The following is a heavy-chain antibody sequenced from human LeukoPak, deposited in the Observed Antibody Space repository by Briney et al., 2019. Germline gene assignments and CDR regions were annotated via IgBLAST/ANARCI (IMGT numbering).Heavy chain of an antibody. J-gene: IGHJ5*02. CDR1: GFTFSSYA. V-gene: IGHV3-23*01. CDR2: ISGSGGST. CDR3: AKDRSPVVVIGTNWFDP. Sequence: GGSLRLSCAASGFTFSSYAMSWVRQAPGKGLEWVSAISGSGGSTYYADSVKGRFTISRDNSKNTLYLQMNSLRAEDTAVYYCAKDRSPVVVIGTNWFDPWGQGTLVTVSS. D-gene: IGHD3-22*01.